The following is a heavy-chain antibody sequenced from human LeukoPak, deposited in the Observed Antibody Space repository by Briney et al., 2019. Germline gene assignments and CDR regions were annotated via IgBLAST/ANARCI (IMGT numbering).Heavy chain of an antibody. V-gene: IGHV3-23*01. CDR1: GCTFSSYA. D-gene: IGHD3-16*01. CDR3: VCLGLGGLSLD. Sequence: QPGGSLRLSCAASGCTFSSYAMSWVRQAPGKGLEWVSAISGSGGSTYYADSVKGRFTISRDNAKHTLYLQMNSLRVQDTAVYYCVCLGLGGLSLDWGQGTLVTVSS. CDR2: ISGSGGST. J-gene: IGHJ4*02.